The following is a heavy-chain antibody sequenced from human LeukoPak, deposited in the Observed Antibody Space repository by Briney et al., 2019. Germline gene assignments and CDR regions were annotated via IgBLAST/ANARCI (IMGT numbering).Heavy chain of an antibody. V-gene: IGHV4-61*02. Sequence: PSETLSLTCTVSGGSISSGSYYWSWIRQPAWKGLEWIGRIYTSGSTNYNPSLKSRVTMSVDTSKNQFSLKLSSVTAADTAVYYCARASTYYYDSSRSWFDPWGQGTLVTVSS. J-gene: IGHJ5*02. D-gene: IGHD3-22*01. CDR2: IYTSGST. CDR1: GGSISSGSYY. CDR3: ARASTYYYDSSRSWFDP.